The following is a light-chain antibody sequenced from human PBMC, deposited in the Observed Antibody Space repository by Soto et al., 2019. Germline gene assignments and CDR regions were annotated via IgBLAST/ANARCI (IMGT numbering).Light chain of an antibody. Sequence: IVMTQSPATLSVSPGERATLSCRASQSISTYLAWYQHKPGQTPRLLIYHASNRATGIPARFSGSGSGTQFTLTISSLQSEDFALYYCQQYDSWPPFTFGQGTRLEI. CDR3: QQYDSWPPFT. J-gene: IGKJ5*01. CDR2: HAS. CDR1: QSISTY. V-gene: IGKV3D-15*01.